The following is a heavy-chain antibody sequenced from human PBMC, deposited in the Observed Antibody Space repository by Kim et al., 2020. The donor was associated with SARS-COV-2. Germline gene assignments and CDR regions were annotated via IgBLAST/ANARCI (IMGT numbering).Heavy chain of an antibody. CDR2: IYYSGST. CDR3: ARVRSGSISPYYFDY. CDR1: GGSISSYY. V-gene: IGHV4-59*01. Sequence: SETLSLTCTVSGGSISSYYWSWIRQPPGKGLEWIGYIYYSGSTNYNPSLKSRVTISVDTSKNQFSLKLSSVTAADTAVYYCARVRSGSISPYYFDYWGQGTLVTVSS. J-gene: IGHJ4*02. D-gene: IGHD3-3*02.